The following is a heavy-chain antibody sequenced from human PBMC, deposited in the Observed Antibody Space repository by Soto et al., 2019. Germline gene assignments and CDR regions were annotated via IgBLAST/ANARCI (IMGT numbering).Heavy chain of an antibody. CDR2: IYPGDSDT. D-gene: IGHD2-2*01. CDR3: ASPHCSSTSCLTPDAFDI. V-gene: IGHV5-51*01. Sequence: GESLKISCKGSGSSFTSYWIGWVRQMPGKGLEWMGIIYPGDSDTRYSPSFQGQVTISADKSISTAYLQWSSLKASDTAMYYCASPHCSSTSCLTPDAFDIWGQGTMVTVSS. CDR1: GSSFTSYW. J-gene: IGHJ3*02.